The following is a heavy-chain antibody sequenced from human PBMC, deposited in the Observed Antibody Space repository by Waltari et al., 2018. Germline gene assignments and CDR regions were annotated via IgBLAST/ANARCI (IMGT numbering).Heavy chain of an antibody. V-gene: IGHV3-23*03. CDR3: AKGGWFDN. D-gene: IGHD6-19*01. CDR2: IDVGGTTR. CDR1: GFTFSNYA. Sequence: EVQLLESGGVLVQRGGPLRLCCAASGFTFSNYAMSWVRQDQGKGLEWVSFIDVGGTTRYYAESVKGRFTISRDDSKNTVYLQMNSLRDEDTAVYYCAKGGWFDNWGQGTLVTVSS. J-gene: IGHJ4*02.